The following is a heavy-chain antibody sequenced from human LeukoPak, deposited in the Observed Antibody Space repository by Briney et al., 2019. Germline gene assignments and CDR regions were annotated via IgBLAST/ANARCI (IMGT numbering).Heavy chain of an antibody. V-gene: IGHV4-30-4*01. Sequence: SETLSLTCAVSGGSISSGDYYWSWIRQPPGKGLEWIGYIYYSGSTYYNPSLKSRVTISVDTSKNQFSLKLSSVTAADTAVYYCARDLWFGDDWFDPWGQGTLVTVSS. J-gene: IGHJ5*02. D-gene: IGHD3-10*01. CDR1: GGSISSGDYY. CDR2: IYYSGST. CDR3: ARDLWFGDDWFDP.